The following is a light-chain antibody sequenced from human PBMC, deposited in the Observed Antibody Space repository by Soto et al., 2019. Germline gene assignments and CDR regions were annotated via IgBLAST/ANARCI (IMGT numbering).Light chain of an antibody. J-gene: IGLJ2*01. CDR3: GAWDTSLRAVV. Sequence: QSVLTQPPSVSAAPGQKVIISCSGNSSNIGKNYVFWYQQFPGTAPKLLIYDNYKRPSGIPDRFSVSKSGASATLAITGLHTGDEADYYCGAWDTSLRAVVFGGGTSSPS. CDR1: SSNIGKNY. CDR2: DNY. V-gene: IGLV1-51*01.